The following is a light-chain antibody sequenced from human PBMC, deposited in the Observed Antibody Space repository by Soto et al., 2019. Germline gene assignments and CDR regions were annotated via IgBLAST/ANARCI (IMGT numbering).Light chain of an antibody. Sequence: DIVLTQSPGTLSLSPGERATLSCRSSQSVSSNYLAWYQQKPDQAPRLVIYDVSGRATGIPDRFSGSGSGTDFTLTIRRLEAEDSAVYYCQQYGISPTFGQGTKVEIK. CDR3: QQYGISPT. J-gene: IGKJ1*01. CDR1: QSVSSNY. CDR2: DVS. V-gene: IGKV3-20*01.